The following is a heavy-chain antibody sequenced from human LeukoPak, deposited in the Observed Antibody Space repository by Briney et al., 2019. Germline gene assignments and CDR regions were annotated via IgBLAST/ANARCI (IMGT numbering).Heavy chain of an antibody. Sequence: GGSLRLSCSASGFTFSSYAMSWVRQAPGKGLEWVSAISDSGGITYYADSVKGRFTISRDNSKNTLYLQMNSLRAEDTAVYYCAKLDYYGNYWGQGTLVTVSS. CDR3: AKLDYYGNY. CDR1: GFTFSSYA. D-gene: IGHD3-10*01. CDR2: ISDSGGIT. V-gene: IGHV3-23*01. J-gene: IGHJ4*02.